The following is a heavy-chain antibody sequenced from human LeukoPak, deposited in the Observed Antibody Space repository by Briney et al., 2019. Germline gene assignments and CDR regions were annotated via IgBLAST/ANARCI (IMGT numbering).Heavy chain of an antibody. CDR3: ARGGLWSGRPRALDY. V-gene: IGHV1-8*01. J-gene: IGHJ4*02. CDR2: MNPNSGNT. Sequence: ASVKVSCKASGYTFTSYDINWVRQATGQGLEWMGLMNPNSGNTGYAQKLQGRVTMTTDTSPSTAYMELRSLRSDDTAVYYCARGGLWSGRPRALDYWGQGTLVTVSS. D-gene: IGHD3-3*01. CDR1: GYTFTSYD.